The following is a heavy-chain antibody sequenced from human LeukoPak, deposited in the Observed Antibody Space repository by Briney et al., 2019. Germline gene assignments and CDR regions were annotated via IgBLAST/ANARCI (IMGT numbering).Heavy chain of an antibody. CDR3: ARDRGGGYFDY. Sequence: GGSLRLSCAASGFTFSTYSMNWVRQAPGKGLEWVSSVSSSSNYIYYADSVKGRFTISRDNAKNSLFLQMNSLRAEDTAMYYCARDRGGGYFDYWGQGALVTVSS. D-gene: IGHD3-16*01. CDR2: VSSSSNYI. CDR1: GFTFSTYS. V-gene: IGHV3-21*01. J-gene: IGHJ4*02.